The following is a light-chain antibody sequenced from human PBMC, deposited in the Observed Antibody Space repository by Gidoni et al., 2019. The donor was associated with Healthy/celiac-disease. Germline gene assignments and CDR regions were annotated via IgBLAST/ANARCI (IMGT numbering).Light chain of an antibody. V-gene: IGLV1-40*01. CDR1: SSNIGAGYD. Sequence: QSGLTQPPSVAGAPGPGVPSSCTGSSSNIGAGYDLHWYQRLPGTAPKLLLYGNRNRPSVVPARFSCSKSGTSASLAITGLQAEDEADYSCQSSDSSLSGLVFVGGTKLTVL. CDR3: QSSDSSLSGLV. J-gene: IGLJ2*01. CDR2: GNR.